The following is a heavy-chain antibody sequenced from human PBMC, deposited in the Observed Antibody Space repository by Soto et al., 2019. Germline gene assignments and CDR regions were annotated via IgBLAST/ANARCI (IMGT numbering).Heavy chain of an antibody. CDR3: ARDTGDGTFDF. D-gene: IGHD7-27*01. CDR1: GYTFSSYA. J-gene: IGHJ4*02. V-gene: IGHV1-3*01. CDR2: INAGYGNT. Sequence: VHLVQSGAEVRKPGASVKVSCKASGYTFSSYAMHWVRQAPGQRLEWMGWINAGYGNTKSSQKLQDRVTISRDTSASTAYMELTSLRSEDTAVYYCARDTGDGTFDFWGQGNLVTVSP.